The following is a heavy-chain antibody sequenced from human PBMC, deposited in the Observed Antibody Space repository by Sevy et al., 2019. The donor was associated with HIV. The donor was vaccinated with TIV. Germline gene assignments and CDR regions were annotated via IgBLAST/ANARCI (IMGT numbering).Heavy chain of an antibody. CDR1: GGSVSNGDYY. CDR3: ASKRGYTHGPFES. V-gene: IGHV4-30-4*01. CDR2: ICYSGSG. Sequence: SETLSLTCDVSGGSVSNGDYYWSWIRQPPGKGLEWFGYICYSGSGYYNPFLKSRVTISVDTSKNQFSLKLKSVTAADTAIYYCASKRGYTHGPFESWGQGTLVTVSS. J-gene: IGHJ4*02. D-gene: IGHD5-12*01.